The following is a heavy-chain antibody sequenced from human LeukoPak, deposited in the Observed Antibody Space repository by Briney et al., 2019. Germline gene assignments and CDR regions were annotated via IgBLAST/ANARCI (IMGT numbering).Heavy chain of an antibody. CDR1: GGSFSGYY. CDR2: INHSGST. V-gene: IGHV4-34*01. CDR3: ARFYSSSWYYAFDI. Sequence: SETLSLTCAVYGGSFSGYYWSWIRQPPGKGLEWIGEINHSGSTNYNPSLKSRVTISVDTSKNQFSLKLSSVTAAGTAVYYCARFYSSSWYYAFDIWGQGTMVTVSS. D-gene: IGHD6-13*01. J-gene: IGHJ3*02.